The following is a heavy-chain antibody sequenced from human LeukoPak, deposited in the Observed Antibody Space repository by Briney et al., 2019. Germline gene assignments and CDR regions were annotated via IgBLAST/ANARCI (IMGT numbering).Heavy chain of an antibody. CDR3: ARSHYDFWSGYPPNFDY. CDR2: ISSSGSTI. CDR1: GFTFSDYY. V-gene: IGHV3-11*04. D-gene: IGHD3-3*01. Sequence: GGPLRLSCAASGFTFSDYYMSWIRQAPGKGLEWVSYISSSGSTIYYADSVKGRFTISRDDAKNSLYLQMNSLRAEDTAVYYCARSHYDFWSGYPPNFDYWGQGTLVTVSS. J-gene: IGHJ4*02.